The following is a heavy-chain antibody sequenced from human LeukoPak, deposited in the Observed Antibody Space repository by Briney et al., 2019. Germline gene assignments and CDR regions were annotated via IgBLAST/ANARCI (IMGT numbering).Heavy chain of an antibody. J-gene: IGHJ4*02. CDR1: GFIFSNYA. Sequence: GGSLRLSCAASGFIFSNYAMSWVRQVPGRGLEWVSTISSRGDSTYVADSVKGRFTISRDNSKNSLYLQMNTVRAEDTAVYYCAKDLYGDFPSPFDYWGQGTLVTVSS. D-gene: IGHD4-17*01. V-gene: IGHV3-23*01. CDR2: ISSRGDST. CDR3: AKDLYGDFPSPFDY.